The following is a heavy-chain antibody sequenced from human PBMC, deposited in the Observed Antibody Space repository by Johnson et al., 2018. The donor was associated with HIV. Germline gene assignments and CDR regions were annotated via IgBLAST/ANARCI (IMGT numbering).Heavy chain of an antibody. CDR2: IWYDGSNK. V-gene: IGHV3-33*03. J-gene: IGHJ3*02. Sequence: QVQLVESGGGVVQPGGSLRLSCAASGFTFSSYPMHWVRQAPGKGLEWVAVIWYDGSNKYYADSVKGRVSISRDDSQNTLYLQMESLRTEDTAVYYCTTPLDQFDWISSVWVPGHGFDIWGHGTKVTVSS. CDR3: TTPLDQFDWISSVWVPGHGFDI. CDR1: GFTFSSYP. D-gene: IGHD3-9*01.